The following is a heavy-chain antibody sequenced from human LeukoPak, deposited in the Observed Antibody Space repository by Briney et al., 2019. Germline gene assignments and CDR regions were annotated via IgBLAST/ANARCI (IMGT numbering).Heavy chain of an antibody. CDR2: ISGSGGNT. Sequence: GGSLRLSCAASEFTFSTYAMSWVRQAPGKGLEWVSSISGSGGNTYYADSVKGRFTISRDNSKNTLYLQMNSLRAEDTAGYYCAKGRNDYGDAALNYWGQGTLVTVSS. CDR1: EFTFSTYA. CDR3: AKGRNDYGDAALNY. J-gene: IGHJ4*02. V-gene: IGHV3-23*01. D-gene: IGHD4-17*01.